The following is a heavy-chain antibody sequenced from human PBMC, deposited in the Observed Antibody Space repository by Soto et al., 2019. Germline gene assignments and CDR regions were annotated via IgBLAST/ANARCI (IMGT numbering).Heavy chain of an antibody. CDR2: ISYTGRT. CDR1: GDSVTSGSYY. V-gene: IGHV4-61*03. J-gene: IGHJ6*02. CDR3: AREWGLLPYYVMNV. D-gene: IGHD7-27*01. Sequence: LSLTCIVSGDSVTSGSYYWTWLRQPPGKGLEWIGYISYTGRTKYNPSLQSRVTISVDTSKNDFSLNLSSVAAADTAVYFCAREWGLLPYYVMNVWGHGTAVTVSS.